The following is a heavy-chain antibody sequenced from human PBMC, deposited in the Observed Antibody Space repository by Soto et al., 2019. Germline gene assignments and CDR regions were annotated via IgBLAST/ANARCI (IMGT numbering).Heavy chain of an antibody. CDR1: GFPFSSYA. V-gene: IGHV3-23*01. J-gene: IGHJ4*02. Sequence: GGSLRLSCAASGFPFSSYAMTWVRQAPGKGLEWVSGISGSGTITYDADSVKGRFTISRDKSKNTLYLQMNSLRADDTAVYYCAKAPSGGAPNWGQGTLVTVSS. CDR3: AKAPSGGAPN. D-gene: IGHD1-26*01. CDR2: ISGSGTIT.